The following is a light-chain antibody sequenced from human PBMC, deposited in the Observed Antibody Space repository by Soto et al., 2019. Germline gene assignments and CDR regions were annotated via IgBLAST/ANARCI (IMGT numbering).Light chain of an antibody. CDR2: AAS. CDR1: HGISSY. J-gene: IGKJ1*01. Sequence: AIRMTQSPSSLSASTGDRVTITCRASHGISSYLAWYQQKPGKAPKLLIHAASTLQSGVPSRFSGSGSGTDFTLTISCLQSEDFATYYCQQYYSYPRTFGQGTKVEIK. CDR3: QQYYSYPRT. V-gene: IGKV1-8*01.